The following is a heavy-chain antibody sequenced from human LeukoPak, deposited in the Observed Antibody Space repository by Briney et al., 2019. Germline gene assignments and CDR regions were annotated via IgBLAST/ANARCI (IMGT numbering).Heavy chain of an antibody. CDR3: ARGWDYDSGGRPTAYVY. D-gene: IGHD3-22*01. CDR2: IIPIFGTA. Sequence: GASVKVSCKASGGTFSNYAINWVRQAPGPGLEWMGGIIPIFGTANYAQKFQGRVTITADESMSTVYMELNSLKSEDTAVYYCARGWDYDSGGRPTAYVYWGQGTLVTVSS. J-gene: IGHJ4*02. V-gene: IGHV1-69*13. CDR1: GGTFSNYA.